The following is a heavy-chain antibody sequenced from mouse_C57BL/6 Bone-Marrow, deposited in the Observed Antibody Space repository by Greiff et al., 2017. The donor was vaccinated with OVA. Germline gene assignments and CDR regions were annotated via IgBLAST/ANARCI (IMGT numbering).Heavy chain of an antibody. D-gene: IGHD4-1*02. V-gene: IGHV5-17*01. Sequence: EVMLVESGGCLVKPGRSLKLSCAASGFTFSDYGMHWFRQAPEKGLEWVAYISSGSSTIYYADTVKGRFTISRDNAKNTLFLQMTSLRSEDTAMYYCASQLYAMDYWGQGTSVTVSS. CDR1: GFTFSDYG. CDR2: ISSGSSTI. CDR3: ASQLYAMDY. J-gene: IGHJ4*01.